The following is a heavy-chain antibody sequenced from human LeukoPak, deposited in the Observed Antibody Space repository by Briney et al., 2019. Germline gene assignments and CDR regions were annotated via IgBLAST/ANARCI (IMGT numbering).Heavy chain of an antibody. Sequence: ASVKVSCKASGYTFTGYYMHWVRQAPGQGLEWMGWINPNSGGTNYAQKFQGRVTITADKSTSTAYMELSSLRSEDTAVYYCARVPQLEMATYYYGMDVWGQGTTVTVSS. CDR3: ARVPQLEMATYYYGMDV. J-gene: IGHJ6*02. CDR2: INPNSGGT. CDR1: GYTFTGYY. V-gene: IGHV1-2*02. D-gene: IGHD5-24*01.